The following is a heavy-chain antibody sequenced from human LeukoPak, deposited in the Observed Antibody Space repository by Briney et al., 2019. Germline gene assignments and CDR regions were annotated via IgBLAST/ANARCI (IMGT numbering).Heavy chain of an antibody. CDR2: IYSDGST. CDR3: ARGQRAHVEWSSYMDV. Sequence: GESLRLSCAASGFTARNNYMSWVRQAPGKGLEWVSVIYSDGSTYIADSVKGRFTISRHNSKNTLYLQMNSLRAEDTAVYYCARGQRAHVEWSSYMDVWGKGTTVTVSS. J-gene: IGHJ6*03. D-gene: IGHD3-3*01. V-gene: IGHV3-53*04. CDR1: GFTARNNY.